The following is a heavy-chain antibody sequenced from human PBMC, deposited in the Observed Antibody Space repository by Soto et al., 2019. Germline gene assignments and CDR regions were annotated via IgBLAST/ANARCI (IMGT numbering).Heavy chain of an antibody. D-gene: IGHD2-8*01. CDR1: GFTFSSYG. V-gene: IGHV3-30*18. Sequence: GSLRLSCAGSGFTFSSYGMHWVRQAPGKGLEWVAVISFDGSFKDYADSVKGRFTLSRDNSKNTLYLQMNSLRVEDTAVYYCAKAVMVAPYSDSWGQGTLVTVSS. CDR3: AKAVMVAPYSDS. CDR2: ISFDGSFK. J-gene: IGHJ4*02.